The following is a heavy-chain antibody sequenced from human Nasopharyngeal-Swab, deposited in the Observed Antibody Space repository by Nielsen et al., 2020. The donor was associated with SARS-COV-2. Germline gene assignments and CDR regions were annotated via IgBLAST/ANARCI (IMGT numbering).Heavy chain of an antibody. V-gene: IGHV1-69*13. CDR2: IIPIFGTA. Sequence: SVKVSCKASGGTFSSYAISWVRQAPGQGLEWMGGIIPIFGTANYAQKFQGRVTITADESTSTAYMELSSLRSDDTAVYYCARVGGLPRRRNWFDPWGQGTLVTVSS. D-gene: IGHD3-16*01. J-gene: IGHJ5*02. CDR1: GGTFSSYA. CDR3: ARVGGLPRRRNWFDP.